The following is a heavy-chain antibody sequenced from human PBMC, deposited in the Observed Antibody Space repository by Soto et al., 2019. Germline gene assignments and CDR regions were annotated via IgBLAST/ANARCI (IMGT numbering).Heavy chain of an antibody. J-gene: IGHJ4*02. CDR2: ISGSGGST. CDR3: ANGRFYGSGSYQVY. V-gene: IGHV3-23*01. D-gene: IGHD3-10*01. Sequence: PGGSLRLSCAASGFTFSSYAMSWVRQAPGKGLEWVSAISGSGGSTYYADSVKGRFTISRDNSKNTLYLQMNSLRAEDTAVYYCANGRFYGSGSYQVYWGQGTLVTVSS. CDR1: GFTFSSYA.